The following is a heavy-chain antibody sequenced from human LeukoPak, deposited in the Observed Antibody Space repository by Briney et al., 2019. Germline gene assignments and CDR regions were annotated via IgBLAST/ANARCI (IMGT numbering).Heavy chain of an antibody. CDR1: GYTFTSYG. J-gene: IGHJ4*02. D-gene: IGHD3-10*01. Sequence: ASVKVSCKASGYTFTSYGISWVRQAPGQGLEWMGWISAYNGNTNYAQKLQGRVTMTTDTSTSTAYMELRSLRSDDTAVYYCARDRDYYGSGKLRYFDFWGQGTLVTVSS. V-gene: IGHV1-18*01. CDR2: ISAYNGNT. CDR3: ARDRDYYGSGKLRYFDF.